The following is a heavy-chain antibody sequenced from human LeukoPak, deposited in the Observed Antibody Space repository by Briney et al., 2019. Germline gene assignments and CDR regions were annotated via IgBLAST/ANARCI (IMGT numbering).Heavy chain of an antibody. V-gene: IGHV3-74*01. CDR3: ARDLELTYYDSSGHDY. CDR1: GFTFSAYW. CDR2: INGDGSTT. J-gene: IGHJ4*02. Sequence: GGSLRLSCAASGFTFSAYWMHWVRQVPGKGLLWVSRINGDGSTTNYAESVKGRFVISRDNAKNTVYLQMSSLRAEDTAVYYCARDLELTYYDSSGHDYWGQGTLVTVSS. D-gene: IGHD3-22*01.